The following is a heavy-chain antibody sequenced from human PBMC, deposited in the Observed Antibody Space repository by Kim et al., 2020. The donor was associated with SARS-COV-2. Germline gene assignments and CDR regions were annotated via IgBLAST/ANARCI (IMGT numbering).Heavy chain of an antibody. CDR2: IYYSGST. Sequence: SETLSLTCTVSGGSISSSSYYWGWIRQPPGKGLEWIGSIYYSGSTYYNPSLKSRVTISVDTSKNQFSLKLSSVTAADTAVYYCASSYYYDSSGYYPLPYNWFDPWGQGTLVTVSS. D-gene: IGHD3-22*01. J-gene: IGHJ5*02. V-gene: IGHV4-39*01. CDR1: GGSISSSSYY. CDR3: ASSYYYDSSGYYPLPYNWFDP.